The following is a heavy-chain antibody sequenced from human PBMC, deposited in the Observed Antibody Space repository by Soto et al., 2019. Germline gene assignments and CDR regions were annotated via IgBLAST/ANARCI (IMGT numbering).Heavy chain of an antibody. CDR3: ARGGGYGSGMALSDYYGMDV. D-gene: IGHD3-10*01. J-gene: IGHJ6*02. CDR1: GGTFSSYA. V-gene: IGHV1-69*01. Sequence: QVQLVQSGAEVKKPGSSVKVSCKASGGTFSSYAISWVRQAPGQGLEWMGGIIPIFGTANYAQKFQGRVTITADESTSTAYRERSSLRSEDTAVYYGARGGGYGSGMALSDYYGMDVWGQGTTVTVSS. CDR2: IIPIFGTA.